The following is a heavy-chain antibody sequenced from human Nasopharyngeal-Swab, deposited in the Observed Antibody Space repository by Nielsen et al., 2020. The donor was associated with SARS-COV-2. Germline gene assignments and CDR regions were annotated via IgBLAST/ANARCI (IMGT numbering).Heavy chain of an antibody. CDR3: ARDRNGFIYYYYGMDV. D-gene: IGHD3-3*01. CDR2: IRSKGNSYAT. CDR1: GFIFSDSA. J-gene: IGHJ6*02. V-gene: IGHV3-73*01. Sequence: GESLKISCAASGFIFSDSAIHWVRQASGKGLEWVGRIRSKGNSYATEYAASVEGRFTISRDDSKNTAYLQMNSLRAEDTAVYYCARDRNGFIYYYYGMDVWGQGTTVTVSS.